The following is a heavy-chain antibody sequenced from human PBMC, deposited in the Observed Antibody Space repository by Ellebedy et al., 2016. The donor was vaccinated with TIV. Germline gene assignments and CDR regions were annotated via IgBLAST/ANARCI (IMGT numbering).Heavy chain of an antibody. CDR2: ISWNSGSI. CDR1: GFTFDDYA. Sequence: GGSLRLXXAASGFTFDDYAMHWVRQAPGKGLEWVSGISWNSGSIGYADSVKGRFTISRDNAKNTLYLQMNSLRAEDTALYYCAKDTQQGFFDYWGQGTLVNVSS. D-gene: IGHD1/OR15-1a*01. J-gene: IGHJ4*02. CDR3: AKDTQQGFFDY. V-gene: IGHV3-9*01.